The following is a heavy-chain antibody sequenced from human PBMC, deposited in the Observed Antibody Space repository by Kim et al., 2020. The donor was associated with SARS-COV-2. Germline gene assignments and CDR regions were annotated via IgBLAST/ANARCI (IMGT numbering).Heavy chain of an antibody. Sequence: GGSLRLSCAASGFTFDDYAMHWVRQAPGKGLEWVSLISGDGGSTYYADSVKGRFTISRDNSKNSLYLQMNSLRTEDTALYYCAKAAPYYYGSGSYRGDGMDVWGQGTTVTVSS. CDR3: AKAAPYYYGSGSYRGDGMDV. D-gene: IGHD3-10*01. CDR2: ISGDGGST. CDR1: GFTFDDYA. J-gene: IGHJ6*02. V-gene: IGHV3-43*02.